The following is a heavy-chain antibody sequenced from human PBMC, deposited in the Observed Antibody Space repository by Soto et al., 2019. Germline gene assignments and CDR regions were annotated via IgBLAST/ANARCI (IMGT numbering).Heavy chain of an antibody. Sequence: GGSLRLSCAASGFTFSSYSMNWVRQAPGKGLEWVSSITSSSSDIYYADSVKGRFTISRDNAKNSLYLQMNSLRAEDTAAYYCARAGVVVPAAARYFYYYGMDVWGQGTTVTVSS. CDR2: ITSSSSDI. V-gene: IGHV3-21*01. J-gene: IGHJ6*02. CDR3: ARAGVVVPAAARYFYYYGMDV. CDR1: GFTFSSYS. D-gene: IGHD2-2*01.